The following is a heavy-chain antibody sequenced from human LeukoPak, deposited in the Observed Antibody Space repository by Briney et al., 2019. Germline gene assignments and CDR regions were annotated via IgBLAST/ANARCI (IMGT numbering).Heavy chain of an antibody. CDR1: GFTFSSYD. Sequence: GGSLRLSCAASGFTFSSYDMHWVRQATGKGLEWVSAIGTAGDTYYPGSVKGRFTISRENAKNSLYLQMNSLRAGDTAVYYCAREDLVRDAFDIWGQGTMVTVSS. V-gene: IGHV3-13*01. D-gene: IGHD3-10*01. J-gene: IGHJ3*02. CDR3: AREDLVRDAFDI. CDR2: IGTAGDT.